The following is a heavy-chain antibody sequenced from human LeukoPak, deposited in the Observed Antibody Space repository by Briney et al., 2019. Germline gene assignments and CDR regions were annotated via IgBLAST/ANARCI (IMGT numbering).Heavy chain of an antibody. Sequence: PGGSLRLSCAASGFTFSSYAMSWVRQAPGKGLEWVSDISGSGGSTYYADSVKGRFTISRDNSKNTLYLQMNSLRAEDTAVYYCARGVYYDSSGAIDYWGQGTLVTVSS. V-gene: IGHV3-23*01. CDR1: GFTFSSYA. CDR2: ISGSGGST. CDR3: ARGVYYDSSGAIDY. J-gene: IGHJ4*02. D-gene: IGHD3-22*01.